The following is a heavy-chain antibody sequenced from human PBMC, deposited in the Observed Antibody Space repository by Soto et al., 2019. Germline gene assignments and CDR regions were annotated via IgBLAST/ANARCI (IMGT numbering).Heavy chain of an antibody. V-gene: IGHV4-34*01. J-gene: IGHJ5*02. CDR2: INHSGST. CDR1: GGSFSGYY. CDR3: ARDKDCSSTSCTNWFDP. Sequence: QVQLQQWGAGLLKPSETLSLTCAVYGGSFSGYYWSWIRQPPGKGLEWIGEINHSGSTNYNPSLKSRVTISVDTSKYQFSLKLSSVTAADTAVYYCARDKDCSSTSCTNWFDPWGQGTLVTVSS. D-gene: IGHD2-2*01.